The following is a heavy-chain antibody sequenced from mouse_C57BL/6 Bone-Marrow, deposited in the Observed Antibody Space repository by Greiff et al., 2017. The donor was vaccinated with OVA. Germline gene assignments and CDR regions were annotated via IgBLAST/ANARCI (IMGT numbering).Heavy chain of an antibody. Sequence: EVNVVESGGGLVQSGRSLRLSCATSGFTFSDFYMEWVRQAPGKGLEWIAASRNKANDYTTEYSASVKGRFIVSRDTSQSILYLQMNALRAEDTAIYYCARDAHYYGSSPPFAYWGQGTLVTVSA. D-gene: IGHD1-1*01. CDR1: GFTFSDFY. CDR3: ARDAHYYGSSPPFAY. J-gene: IGHJ3*01. CDR2: SRNKANDYTT. V-gene: IGHV7-1*01.